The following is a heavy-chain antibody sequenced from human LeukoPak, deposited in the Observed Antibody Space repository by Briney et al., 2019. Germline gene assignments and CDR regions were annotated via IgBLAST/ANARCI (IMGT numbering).Heavy chain of an antibody. D-gene: IGHD4-17*01. Sequence: PGGSLRLPCAASGFTFSSYSMNWVRQAPGKGLEWVSSISSSSSYIYYADSVKGRFTTSRDNAKNSLYLQMNSLRAEDTAVYYCARDSPTVTSQAIDYWGQGTLVTVSS. J-gene: IGHJ4*02. CDR3: ARDSPTVTSQAIDY. V-gene: IGHV3-21*01. CDR1: GFTFSSYS. CDR2: ISSSSSYI.